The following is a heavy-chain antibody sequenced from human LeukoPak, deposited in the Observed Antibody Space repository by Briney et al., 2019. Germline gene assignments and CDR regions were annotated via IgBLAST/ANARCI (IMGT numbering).Heavy chain of an antibody. Sequence: GGSLRLSCAASGVTFSSCSMNWVRQAPGKGLEWVSYISSSSSTIYYADSVKGRFTISRDNAKNSLYLQMNSLRAEDTAVYYCARDGGVQLERPFGYWGQGTLVTVSS. CDR3: ARDGGVQLERPFGY. CDR1: GVTFSSCS. CDR2: ISSSSSTI. D-gene: IGHD1-1*01. J-gene: IGHJ4*02. V-gene: IGHV3-48*01.